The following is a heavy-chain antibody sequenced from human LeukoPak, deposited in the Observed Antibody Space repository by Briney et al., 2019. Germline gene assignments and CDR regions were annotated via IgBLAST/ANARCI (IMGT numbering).Heavy chain of an antibody. V-gene: IGHV4-59*01. CDR1: GGSISGYS. CDR2: FYNSRTT. CDR3: ARGHLGLSP. Sequence: SETLSLTCTVSGGSISGYSWTWIRQPPGQGLEWIGYFYNSRTTSYNPSLTGRVIISVDTAMDQISLKLNPVTAADTAVYYCARGHLGLSPWGQGTLVTVSS. D-gene: IGHD3-10*01. J-gene: IGHJ5*02.